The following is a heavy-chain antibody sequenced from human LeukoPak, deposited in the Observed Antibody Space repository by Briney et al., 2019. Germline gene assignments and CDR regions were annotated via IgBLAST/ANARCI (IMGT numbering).Heavy chain of an antibody. CDR2: INHSGST. D-gene: IGHD3-10*01. J-gene: IGHJ6*04. CDR3: ARHLLWFGELLEDV. Sequence: PSETLSLTCAVYGGSFSGYYWSWIRQPPGKGLEWIGEINHSGSTNYNPSLKSRVTISVDTSKNQFSLKLSSVTAADTAVYYCARHLLWFGELLEDVWGKGTTVTISS. V-gene: IGHV4-34*01. CDR1: GGSFSGYY.